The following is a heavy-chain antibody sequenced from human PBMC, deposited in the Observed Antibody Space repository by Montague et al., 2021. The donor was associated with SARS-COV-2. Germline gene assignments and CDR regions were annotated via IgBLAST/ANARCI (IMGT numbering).Heavy chain of an antibody. J-gene: IGHJ6*03. CDR2: IYYSGST. D-gene: IGHD3-9*01. CDR1: GGSISSYY. CDR3: ARDSRTDFDWLFPDSGSYYYYMDV. V-gene: IGHV4-59*01. Sequence: SETLSLTCTVSGGSISSYYWSWIRQPPGKGLEWIGYIYYSGSTNYSPSLKSRVTVSVDMSKNQFSLKLSSVTAADTAVYYCARDSRTDFDWLFPDSGSYYYYMDVWGKGTTVTVSS.